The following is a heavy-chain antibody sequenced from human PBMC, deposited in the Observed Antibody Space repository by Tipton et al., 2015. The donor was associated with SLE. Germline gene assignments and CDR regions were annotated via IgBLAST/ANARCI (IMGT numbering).Heavy chain of an antibody. CDR2: IIPIFGTA. Sequence: QVQLVQSGAEVKKPGVSVKVSCKASGGTFSNYAISWVRQAPGQGLEWMGGIIPIFGTANYAQKFQGRVTMTRDTSTSTVYMELNSLRSDDAAVYYCASQTGGLDYWGQGALVTVSS. V-gene: IGHV1-69*06. D-gene: IGHD7-27*01. J-gene: IGHJ4*02. CDR3: ASQTGGLDY. CDR1: GGTFSNYA.